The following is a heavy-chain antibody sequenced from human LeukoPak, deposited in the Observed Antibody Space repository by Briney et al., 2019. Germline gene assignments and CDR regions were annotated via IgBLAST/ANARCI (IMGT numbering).Heavy chain of an antibody. CDR1: GYTFTSYG. V-gene: IGHV1-18*01. Sequence: ASVKVSCKASGYTFTSYGISWVRQAPGQGLEWMGWISAYNGNTNYAQKLQGRVTMTTDTSTSTAYMELRSLGSDDTAVYYCARAPSGYYYDSSGYLFDYWGQGTLVTVSS. CDR3: ARAPSGYYYDSSGYLFDY. J-gene: IGHJ4*02. D-gene: IGHD3-22*01. CDR2: ISAYNGNT.